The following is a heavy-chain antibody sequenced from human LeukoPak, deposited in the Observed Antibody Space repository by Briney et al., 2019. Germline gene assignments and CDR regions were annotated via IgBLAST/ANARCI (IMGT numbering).Heavy chain of an antibody. CDR3: AKDGDCSSTSCYGDYYYGMDV. V-gene: IGHV3-30*18. CDR2: ISYDGSNK. D-gene: IGHD2-2*01. J-gene: IGHJ6*04. CDR1: GFTFSSYG. Sequence: PGGSLRLSCAASGFTFSSYGMHWVRQAPGKGLEWVAVISYDGSNKYYADSVKGRFTISRDNSKNTLYLRMNSLRAEDTAVYYCAKDGDCSSTSCYGDYYYGMDVWGKGTTVTVSS.